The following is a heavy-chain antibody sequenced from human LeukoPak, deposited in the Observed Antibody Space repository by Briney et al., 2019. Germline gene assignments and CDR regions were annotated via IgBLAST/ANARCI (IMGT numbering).Heavy chain of an antibody. J-gene: IGHJ1*01. D-gene: IGHD6-13*01. V-gene: IGHV3-30-3*01. CDR1: GFTFSSYA. Sequence: GGSLRPSCAASGFTFSSYAMHWVRQAPGKGLEWVAVISYDGSNKYYADSVKGRFTISRDNSKNTLYLQMNSLRAEDTAVYYCARDKLRAAAAYFQHWGQGTLVTVSS. CDR3: ARDKLRAAAAYFQH. CDR2: ISYDGSNK.